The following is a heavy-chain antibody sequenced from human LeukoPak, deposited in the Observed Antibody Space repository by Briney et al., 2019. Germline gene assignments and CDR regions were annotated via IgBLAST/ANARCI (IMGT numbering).Heavy chain of an antibody. CDR2: INPNSGGT. V-gene: IGHV1-2*02. CDR3: ARPLRQLLVPWFDP. J-gene: IGHJ5*02. Sequence: ASVKVSCKASGYTFTDYYMHWVRQAPGQGLEWMGWINPNSGGTNYAQKFQGRVTMTRDTSISTAHMELSRLRSDDTAVYYCARPLRQLLVPWFDPWGQGTLVTVSS. CDR1: GYTFTDYY. D-gene: IGHD2-15*01.